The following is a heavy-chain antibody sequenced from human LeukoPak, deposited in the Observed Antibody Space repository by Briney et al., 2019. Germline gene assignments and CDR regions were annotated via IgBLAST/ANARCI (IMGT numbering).Heavy chain of an antibody. J-gene: IGHJ1*01. D-gene: IGHD3-10*02. CDR2: ISSGNTI. CDR1: GFTFSDYY. CDR3: ARQSPFYYGRDKCYAIY. V-gene: IGHV3-11*01. Sequence: PGGSLRLSCAASGFTFSDYYMSWFRQAPGKGLEWVSYISSGNTIFYADSVKGRFTISRDNAKSSLYLQMNDVRAEDTAVYYCARQSPFYYGRDKCYAIYWGHGTLVTVSS.